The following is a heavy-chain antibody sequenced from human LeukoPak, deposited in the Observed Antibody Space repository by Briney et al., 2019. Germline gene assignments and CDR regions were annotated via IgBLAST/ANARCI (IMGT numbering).Heavy chain of an antibody. D-gene: IGHD1-26*01. V-gene: IGHV3-21*01. CDR3: ARAYSERYGLGYYYMDV. CDR2: ISSSSSYI. J-gene: IGHJ6*03. CDR1: GGSISSYY. Sequence: ETLSLTCTVSGGSISSYYWSWIRQPPGKGLEWVSSISSSSSYIYNADSVKGRFTISRDNAKKSVYLQMNSLRAEDTAVYYCARAYSERYGLGYYYMDVWGKGTTVTISS.